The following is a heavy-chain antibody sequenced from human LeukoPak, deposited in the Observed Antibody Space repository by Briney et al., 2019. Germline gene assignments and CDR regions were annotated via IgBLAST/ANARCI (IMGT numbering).Heavy chain of an antibody. J-gene: IGHJ4*02. Sequence: GASVKVSCKASGYTFTSYGISWVRQAPGQGLEWMGWISAYNGNTNYAQKLQGRVTMTIDTSTSTAYMELRSLRSDDTAVYYCARPLNCGGDCYSGMDYWGQGTLVTVSS. D-gene: IGHD2-21*02. CDR2: ISAYNGNT. CDR3: ARPLNCGGDCYSGMDY. CDR1: GYTFTSYG. V-gene: IGHV1-18*01.